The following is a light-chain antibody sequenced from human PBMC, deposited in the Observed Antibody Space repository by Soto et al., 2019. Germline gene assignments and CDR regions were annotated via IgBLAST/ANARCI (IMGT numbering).Light chain of an antibody. Sequence: QSVLTQPASVSGSPGQSITISCTGTSSDVGNYNLVSWYQQHPGKAPKLLIYEGSRRPSGVSNRFSGSKSGNTASLTISGLQAEDEAAYYCCSYAGSTTFVFFGGGTKLTV. CDR3: CSYAGSTTFVF. CDR1: SSDVGNYNL. J-gene: IGLJ2*01. CDR2: EGS. V-gene: IGLV2-23*03.